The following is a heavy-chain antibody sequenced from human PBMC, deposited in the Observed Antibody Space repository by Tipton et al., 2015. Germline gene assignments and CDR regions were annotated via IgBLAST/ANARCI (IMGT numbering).Heavy chain of an antibody. J-gene: IGHJ4*02. CDR1: GGSVSSGRFY. D-gene: IGHD2-21*01. V-gene: IGHV4-61*03. CDR2: IYYSGST. CDR3: VRGPAVVGFLSYFDY. Sequence: TLSLTCTVSGGSVSSGRFYWSWIRQPPGKGLEWIGHIYYSGSTNYNPSLKSRVTISVDTSKNHFSLKLSSVSAADTAVYYCVRGPAVVGFLSYFDYWGLGTLVAVSS.